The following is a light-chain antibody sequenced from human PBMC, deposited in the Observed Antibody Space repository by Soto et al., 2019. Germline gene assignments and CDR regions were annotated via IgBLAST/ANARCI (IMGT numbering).Light chain of an antibody. Sequence: EIVLTQSPGTLSLSPGERATLPFRASQSVSSSYIAWYQQKPGQAPRLLICGASSRATGIPDRFRGSGSGTDFTLSISRLEPEDFAVYYCQQYGSSPWTFGQGTKVDIK. J-gene: IGKJ1*01. V-gene: IGKV3-20*01. CDR2: GAS. CDR1: QSVSSSY. CDR3: QQYGSSPWT.